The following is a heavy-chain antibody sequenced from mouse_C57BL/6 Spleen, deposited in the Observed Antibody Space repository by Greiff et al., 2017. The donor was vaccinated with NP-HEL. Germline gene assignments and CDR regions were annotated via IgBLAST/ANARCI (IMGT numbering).Heavy chain of an antibody. J-gene: IGHJ3*01. CDR3: TTSQYGSSSLFAY. V-gene: IGHV14-4*01. D-gene: IGHD1-1*01. CDR1: GFNIKDDY. Sequence: EVQLQQSGAELVRPGASVKLSCTASGFNIKDDYMHWVKQRPEQGLEWIGWIDPENGDTEYASKFQGKATITADTSSNPAYLQLSSLTAEDTAVYYCTTSQYGSSSLFAYWGQGTLVTVSA. CDR2: IDPENGDT.